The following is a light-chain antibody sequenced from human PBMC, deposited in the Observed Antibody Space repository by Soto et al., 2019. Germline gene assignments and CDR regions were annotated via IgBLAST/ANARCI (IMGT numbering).Light chain of an antibody. J-gene: IGLJ3*02. CDR2: DVS. V-gene: IGLV2-11*01. CDR1: SSDVGGYDF. CDR3: ISYIPSTTTHWV. Sequence: QSVLTQPRSVSGSPGQSVTISCTGTSSDVGGYDFVSWYQQHPGKAPKLMISDVSKRPSGISDRFSGSKSGDTASLTISGLQAEDEADYYCISYIPSTTTHWVFGGGTKLTVL.